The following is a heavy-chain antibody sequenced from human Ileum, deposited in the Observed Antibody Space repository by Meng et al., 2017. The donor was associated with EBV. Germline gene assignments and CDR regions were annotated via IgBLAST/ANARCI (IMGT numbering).Heavy chain of an antibody. Sequence: QVVFVPSGAEGKKPGSSGKCSFKASEGTFSRYSISWVRQAPGQGLEWMGGIIPPFDTANYAQKFQGRVTITADKSTGTAYMELSSLRSEDTAIYYCARGGDSSGWYWYFDYWGQGTLVTVSS. J-gene: IGHJ4*02. CDR2: IIPPFDTA. V-gene: IGHV1-69*06. CDR1: EGTFSRYS. CDR3: ARGGDSSGWYWYFDY. D-gene: IGHD6-19*01.